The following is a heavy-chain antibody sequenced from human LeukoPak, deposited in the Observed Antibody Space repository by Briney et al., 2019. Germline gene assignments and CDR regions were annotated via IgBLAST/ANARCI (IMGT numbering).Heavy chain of an antibody. V-gene: IGHV4-38-2*02. CDR2: IYHSGST. Sequence: SETLSLTCNVSGDSISSGYYWGWIRPPPGKGLEWIGSIYHSGSTYYNPSLESRVTISVDTSKNQFSLKLSSVTAADTAVYYCARTAYYYDSSGRDYFDYWGQGTLVTVSS. CDR3: ARTAYYYDSSGRDYFDY. J-gene: IGHJ4*02. CDR1: GDSISSGYY. D-gene: IGHD3-22*01.